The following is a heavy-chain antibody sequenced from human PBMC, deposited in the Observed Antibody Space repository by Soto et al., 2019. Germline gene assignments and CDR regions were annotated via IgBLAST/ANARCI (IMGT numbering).Heavy chain of an antibody. CDR2: ISAYNGNT. D-gene: IGHD3-22*01. V-gene: IGHV1-18*01. J-gene: IGHJ4*02. CDR3: ARGSSWLLPYYFDY. CDR1: GYTFTSYG. Sequence: QVPLVQSGAEVKKPGASVKVSCKASGYTFTSYGISWVRQAPGQGLEWMGWISAYNGNTNYAQKLQGRVTMTTDTSTSTEYIELRKFSSDDTGAYYGARGSSWLLPYYFDYGGKSTIVAVAS.